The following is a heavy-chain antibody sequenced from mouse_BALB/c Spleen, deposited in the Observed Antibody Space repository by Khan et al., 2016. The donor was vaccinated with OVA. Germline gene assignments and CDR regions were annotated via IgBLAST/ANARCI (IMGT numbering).Heavy chain of an antibody. D-gene: IGHD2-1*01. CDR1: GYTFTSYY. V-gene: IGHV1S81*02. J-gene: IGHJ3*01. Sequence: QVQLQQPGAELVKPGTSVKISCKASGYTFTSYYMYWVQQRPGQGLEWIGGINPNNGDSNFTEKFKSKATLTVDKSSSTAYMQLGILTSEDAAVYYCARSGYGNPFAYWGQGTLVTVSA. CDR2: INPNNGDS. CDR3: ARSGYGNPFAY.